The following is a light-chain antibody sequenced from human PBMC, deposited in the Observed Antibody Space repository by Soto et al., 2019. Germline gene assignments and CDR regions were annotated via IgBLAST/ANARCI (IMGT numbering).Light chain of an antibody. V-gene: IGKV3-20*01. CDR3: LQYISSPPGFT. CDR2: GAS. CDR1: QSVSSTY. J-gene: IGKJ3*01. Sequence: EIVLTQSPGTLSLFPGERATLSCRASQSVSSTYFAWYRQKPGQPPSLLIYGASNRATGVPDRFSGSGSGPDFTLTISRLEPEDFAVYHCLQYISSPPGFTFGPGTTVEIK.